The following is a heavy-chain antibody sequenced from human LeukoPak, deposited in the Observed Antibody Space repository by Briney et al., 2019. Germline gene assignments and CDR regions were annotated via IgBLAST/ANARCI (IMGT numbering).Heavy chain of an antibody. J-gene: IGHJ4*02. Sequence: TLSLTCTVSGGSISSGGYYWSWIRQHPGKGLEWIGYIYYSGSTYYNPSLKSRVTISVDTSKNQFSLKLSSVTAADTAVYYCASLLSPGYCSSTSCQEHWGQGTLVTVSS. D-gene: IGHD2-2*01. V-gene: IGHV4-31*03. CDR3: ASLLSPGYCSSTSCQEH. CDR1: GGSISSGGYY. CDR2: IYYSGST.